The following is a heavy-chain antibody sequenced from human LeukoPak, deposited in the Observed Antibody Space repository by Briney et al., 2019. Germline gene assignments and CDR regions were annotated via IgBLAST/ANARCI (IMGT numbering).Heavy chain of an antibody. D-gene: IGHD4-11*01. CDR1: GFTFSSYG. CDR2: IIPIFGTA. V-gene: IGHV1-69*01. CDR3: ARGDDYSNYLVY. J-gene: IGHJ4*02. Sequence: GGSLRLSCAASGFTFSSYGMHWVRQAPGQGLEWMGGIIPIFGTANYAQKFQGRVTITADESTSTAYMELSSLRSEDTAVYYCARGDDYSNYLVYWGQGTLVTVSS.